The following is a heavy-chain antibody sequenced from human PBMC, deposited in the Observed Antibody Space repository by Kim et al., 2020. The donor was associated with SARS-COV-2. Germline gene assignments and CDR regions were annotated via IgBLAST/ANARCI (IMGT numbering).Heavy chain of an antibody. D-gene: IGHD1-1*01. CDR3: ARVLRGYPYYFDY. CDR2: INPNSGGT. V-gene: IGHV1-2*02. CDR1: GYTFTGYY. Sequence: ASVKVSCKASGYTFTGYYMHWVRQAPGQGLEWMGWINPNSGGTNYAQKFQGRVTMTRDTSISTAYMELSRLRSDDTAVYYCARVLRGYPYYFDYWGQGTLVTVSS. J-gene: IGHJ4*02.